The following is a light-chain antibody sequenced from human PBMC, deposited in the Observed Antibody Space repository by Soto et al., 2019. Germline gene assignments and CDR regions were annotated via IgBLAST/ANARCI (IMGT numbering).Light chain of an antibody. CDR2: SAS. V-gene: IGKV3-20*01. Sequence: EIVLTQSPGTLSLSPGERATLSCRASQSVSSYLAWYQQKPGQAPRLLIYSASRRVAGIPDRFSGSGSGTDFTLTISRLEPEDFAMYYCQQSVSLPRTFGQGTEVEIK. CDR1: QSVSSY. CDR3: QQSVSLPRT. J-gene: IGKJ1*01.